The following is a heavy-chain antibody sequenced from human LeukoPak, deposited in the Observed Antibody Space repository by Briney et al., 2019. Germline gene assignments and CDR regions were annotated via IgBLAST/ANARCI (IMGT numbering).Heavy chain of an antibody. Sequence: QPGGSLLLSCAASGFTFRTYVMNWVRQAPGKGLEWVSTISDSGGSTYYADSVKGRFTISRDNSKSTLYLQMNSLRDEQASVYPCGPYYVMEVWVQGTSVTVSS. CDR2: ISDSGGST. CDR3: GPYYVMEV. CDR1: GFTFRTYV. V-gene: IGHV3-23*01. J-gene: IGHJ6*02.